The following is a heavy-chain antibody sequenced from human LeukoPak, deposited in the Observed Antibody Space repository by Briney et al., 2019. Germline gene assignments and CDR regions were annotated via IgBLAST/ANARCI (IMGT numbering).Heavy chain of an antibody. CDR2: INAHNGNT. J-gene: IGHJ4*02. CDR3: ARGRGTYYYFDS. D-gene: IGHD1-26*01. Sequence: GASVKVSCKASGYTFTNYGITWVRQAPGKGLEWMGWINAHNGNTNYAQNLQDRVTMAIDTSTTTAYVELRNRRSDDTAGYYCARGRGTYYYFDSWGQGALVTVSS. V-gene: IGHV1-18*01. CDR1: GYTFTNYG.